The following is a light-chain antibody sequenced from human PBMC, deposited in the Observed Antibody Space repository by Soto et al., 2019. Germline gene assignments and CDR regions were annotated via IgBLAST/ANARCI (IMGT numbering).Light chain of an antibody. Sequence: ENGLTQSPGTLSLSPGERASLSCRASQHITSIYLAWYQQKPGRAPRLLVYSTSNRATGIPDRFSGSGSGTDFTLTISRLEPEDCAVYYCQDASTLPWTFGQGTKVDIK. CDR3: QDASTLPWT. J-gene: IGKJ1*01. CDR2: STS. V-gene: IGKV3-20*01. CDR1: QHITSIY.